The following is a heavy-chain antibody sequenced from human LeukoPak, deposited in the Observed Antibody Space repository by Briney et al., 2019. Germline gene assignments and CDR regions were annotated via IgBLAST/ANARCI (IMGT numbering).Heavy chain of an antibody. CDR3: AGAHYRRFDY. CDR1: GFTFRNYW. J-gene: IGHJ4*02. V-gene: IGHV3-7*01. D-gene: IGHD1-26*01. Sequence: PRGSLRLSCAASGFTFRNYWMSWVRQAPGKGLEWVANIKEDGSEKHYVDSVKGRFTISRDNAKNSLYLQTLYLQMKSMRAEYTAGYYCAGAHYRRFDYWGQGTLVTVSS. CDR2: IKEDGSEK.